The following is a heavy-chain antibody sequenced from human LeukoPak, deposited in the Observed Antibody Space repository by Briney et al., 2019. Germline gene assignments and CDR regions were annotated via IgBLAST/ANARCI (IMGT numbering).Heavy chain of an antibody. CDR1: GGSISSYY. V-gene: IGHV4-59*01. D-gene: IGHD3-9*01. Sequence: SETLSLTCTVSGGSISSYYWSRIRQPPGKGLGWIGYIYYSGSTNYNPSLKSRVTISVDTSKNQFSLKLSSVTAANTVVYYCARGDWQYRFDFWGQGTMVTVSS. J-gene: IGHJ4*01. CDR2: IYYSGST. CDR3: ARGDWQYRFDF.